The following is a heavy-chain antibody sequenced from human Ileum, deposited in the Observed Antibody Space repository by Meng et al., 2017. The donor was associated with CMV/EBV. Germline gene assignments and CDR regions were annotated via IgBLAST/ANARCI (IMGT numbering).Heavy chain of an antibody. CDR3: ARGFGTTWYAFDY. Sequence: SVKVSCKASGDTFSAYTISWVRQAPGQGLEWMGGIIPTLGSAKYAQKFQGRLTITTDESTSTDYMDLNSLTSEDTAVYYCARGFGTTWYAFDYWGQGTLVTVSS. J-gene: IGHJ4*02. CDR1: GDTFSAYT. V-gene: IGHV1-69*16. D-gene: IGHD6-13*01. CDR2: IIPTLGSA.